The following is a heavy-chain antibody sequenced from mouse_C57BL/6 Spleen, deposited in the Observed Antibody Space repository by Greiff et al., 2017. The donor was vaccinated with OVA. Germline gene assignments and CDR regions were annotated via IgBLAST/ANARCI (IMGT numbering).Heavy chain of an antibody. Sequence: VKLVESGPGLVQPSQSLSITCTASGFSLTSYGVHWVRQSPGKGLEWLGVIWSGGSTDYNAAFISRLSISKDNSKSQVFFKMNILQADDTAIYYCARKGYYGSSYGYFDVWGTGTTVTVSS. CDR3: ARKGYYGSSYGYFDV. D-gene: IGHD1-1*01. J-gene: IGHJ1*03. CDR2: IWSGGST. CDR1: GFSLTSYG. V-gene: IGHV2-2*01.